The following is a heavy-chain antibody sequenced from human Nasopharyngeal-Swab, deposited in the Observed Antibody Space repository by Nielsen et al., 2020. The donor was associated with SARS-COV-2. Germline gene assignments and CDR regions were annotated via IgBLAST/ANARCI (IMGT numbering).Heavy chain of an antibody. V-gene: IGHV4-34*01. J-gene: IGHJ4*02. D-gene: IGHD6-13*01. Sequence: WIRQPPGKGLEWIGEINHSGSTNYKPSLKSRVTISVDTSKNQFSLKLSSVTAADTAVYYCARGPTQQLVRDYWGQGTLVTVSS. CDR2: INHSGST. CDR3: ARGPTQQLVRDY.